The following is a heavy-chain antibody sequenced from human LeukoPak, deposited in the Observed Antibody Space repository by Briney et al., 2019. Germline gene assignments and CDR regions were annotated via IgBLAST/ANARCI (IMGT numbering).Heavy chain of an antibody. Sequence: PGGSLRLSCAASGFTFSSYNMNWVRQAPGEGLEWVSSISSSSSYIYYADSVKGRFTISRDNAKNSLYLQMNSLRAEDTAVYYCARGPTRAFDIWGQGTMVTVSS. CDR1: GFTFSSYN. CDR3: ARGPTRAFDI. D-gene: IGHD2-2*01. V-gene: IGHV3-21*01. CDR2: ISSSSSYI. J-gene: IGHJ3*02.